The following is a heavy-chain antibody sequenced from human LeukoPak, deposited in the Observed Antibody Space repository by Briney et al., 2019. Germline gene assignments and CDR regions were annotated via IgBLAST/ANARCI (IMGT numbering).Heavy chain of an antibody. V-gene: IGHV4-59*01. D-gene: IGHD6-6*01. Sequence: SETLSLTCTVSGGSISSYYGSWIRQPPGKGLEWIGYIYYSGSTNYNPSLKSRVTISVDTSKNHFSLKLSSVTAADTAVYYCARDLKLYYFDYWGQGTLVTVSS. CDR2: IYYSGST. CDR3: ARDLKLYYFDY. CDR1: GGSISSYY. J-gene: IGHJ4*02.